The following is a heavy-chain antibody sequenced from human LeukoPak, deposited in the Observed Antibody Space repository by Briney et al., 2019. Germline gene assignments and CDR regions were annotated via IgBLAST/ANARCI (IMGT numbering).Heavy chain of an antibody. D-gene: IGHD1-14*01. CDR1: GFTFSSYS. Sequence: GGSLRLSCEASGFTFSSYSMSWVRQAPGKGLEWVSAISGGGSAFYADSVKGRFTISRDNAKNSLYLQMNSLRAEDTAVYYCARGRTLGGMDVWGQGTTVTVSS. CDR3: ARGRTLGGMDV. J-gene: IGHJ6*02. CDR2: ISGGGSA. V-gene: IGHV3-23*01.